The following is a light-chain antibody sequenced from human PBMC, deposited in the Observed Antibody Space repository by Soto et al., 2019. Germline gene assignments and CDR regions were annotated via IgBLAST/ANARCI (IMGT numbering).Light chain of an antibody. J-gene: IGKJ5*01. CDR3: QQYETLPT. Sequence: DIEMSQSPSSLAASGGGGDIVACQASQDISNYLNWYQQKPGRGPNLLIYDASNLEAGLPSRCRGSGSGIDSIFTIRRLQPEDIATYYCQQYETLPTVGQGTRLEIK. CDR2: DAS. V-gene: IGKV1-33*01. CDR1: QDISNY.